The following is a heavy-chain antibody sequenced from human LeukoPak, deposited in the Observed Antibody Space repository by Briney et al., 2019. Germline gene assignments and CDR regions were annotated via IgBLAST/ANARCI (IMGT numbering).Heavy chain of an antibody. D-gene: IGHD6-19*01. CDR3: ARAAPGQWLVL. V-gene: IGHV1-46*01. J-gene: IGHJ4*02. CDR1: GYTFTSYY. Sequence: ASVKVSCKASGYTFTSYYMHWMRQAPGQGLEWMGIINPSGGSTSYAQKFQGRVTMTRDTSTSTVYMELSSLRSEDTAVYYCARAAPGQWLVLWGQGTLVTVSS. CDR2: INPSGGST.